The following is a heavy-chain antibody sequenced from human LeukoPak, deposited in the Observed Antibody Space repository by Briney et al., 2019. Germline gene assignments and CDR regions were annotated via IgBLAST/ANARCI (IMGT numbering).Heavy chain of an antibody. V-gene: IGHV3-7*01. Sequence: GGSLRLSCAVSGFTFSNNWMTWVRQAPGKGLEWVANINQDGGEKYYVDSVKGRLTNSRDNAKNSLYLQMNSLRAEDTAVYHCATGRSCTTCYLPDYWGQGTLVTVSS. CDR3: ATGRSCTTCYLPDY. CDR2: INQDGGEK. CDR1: GFTFSNNW. J-gene: IGHJ4*02. D-gene: IGHD2-2*01.